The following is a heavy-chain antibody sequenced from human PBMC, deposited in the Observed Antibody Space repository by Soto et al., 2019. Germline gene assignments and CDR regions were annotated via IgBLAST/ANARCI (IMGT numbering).Heavy chain of an antibody. J-gene: IGHJ4*02. Sequence: ASVKVSCKASGGTFSSYTISWVRQAPGQGLEWMGRIIPILGIANYAQKFQGRVTITADKSTSTAYMELSSLRSEDTAVYYCARDPGGYDYYFDYWGQGTLVTVS. D-gene: IGHD5-12*01. CDR2: IIPILGIA. V-gene: IGHV1-69*04. CDR1: GGTFSSYT. CDR3: ARDPGGYDYYFDY.